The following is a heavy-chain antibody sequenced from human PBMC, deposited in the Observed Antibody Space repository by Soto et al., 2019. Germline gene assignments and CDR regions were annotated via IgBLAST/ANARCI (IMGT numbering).Heavy chain of an antibody. D-gene: IGHD5-12*01. Sequence: EVQLSQSGGGLVQPGGSLRLSCAASGFTFSNFAMRWVRQAPGKGLEWVSDISGSGGSTYYAESVKGRFTISIDNSKKTLFLQMNSLRVEDTAVYYCAKDIVAVGGYETFDFWGQGNMVTVSS. CDR2: ISGSGGST. CDR3: AKDIVAVGGYETFDF. CDR1: GFTFSNFA. V-gene: IGHV3-23*01. J-gene: IGHJ4*02.